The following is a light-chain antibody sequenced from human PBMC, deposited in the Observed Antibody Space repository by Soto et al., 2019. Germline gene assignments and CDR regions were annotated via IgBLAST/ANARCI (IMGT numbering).Light chain of an antibody. J-gene: IGKJ1*01. CDR2: GAS. CDR1: ESVNSRY. Sequence: EIVLTQSPVTLSLSPGERATLSCRASESVNSRYLAWYQQKPGQAPRLLLYGASSRATGIPDRFSGSGSGTDFTLTISRLEPEDFAVYYCQQYGSSRTFGQGTKVDIK. V-gene: IGKV3-20*01. CDR3: QQYGSSRT.